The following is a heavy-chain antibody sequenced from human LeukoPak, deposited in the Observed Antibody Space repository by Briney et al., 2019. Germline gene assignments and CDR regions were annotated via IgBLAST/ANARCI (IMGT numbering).Heavy chain of an antibody. Sequence: ASVKVSCKASGYTFTSYYMHWVRQAPGQGLEWMGIINPSGGSTGYAQKFQGRVTMTRDTSTGTVYMDLSSLRSEDTAVYYCAKPRGMGGDVDDAFDIWGQGTMVTVSS. CDR3: AKPRGMGGDVDDAFDI. CDR1: GYTFTSYY. CDR2: INPSGGST. D-gene: IGHD1-26*01. J-gene: IGHJ3*02. V-gene: IGHV1-46*01.